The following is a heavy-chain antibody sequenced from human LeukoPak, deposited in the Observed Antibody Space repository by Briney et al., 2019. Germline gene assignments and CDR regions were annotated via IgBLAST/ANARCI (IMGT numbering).Heavy chain of an antibody. V-gene: IGHV3-48*03. Sequence: PGGSLRLSCAAAGFTFSSYEMNWGRQAPGKGLEWVSYISSSGRTIYYADSVKGRFTSSRDNVKNSLDLQMNSLRADDTAVYYCARHYYPWAFDIWGQGTMVTVSS. D-gene: IGHD3-10*01. CDR2: ISSSGRTI. J-gene: IGHJ3*02. CDR1: GFTFSSYE. CDR3: ARHYYPWAFDI.